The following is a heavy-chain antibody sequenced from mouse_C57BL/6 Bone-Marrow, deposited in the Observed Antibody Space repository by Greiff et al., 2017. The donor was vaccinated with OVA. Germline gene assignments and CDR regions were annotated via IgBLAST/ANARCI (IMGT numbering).Heavy chain of an antibody. CDR2: IFPGSGST. J-gene: IGHJ4*01. CDR1: GYTFTDYY. V-gene: IGHV1-75*01. CDR3: AGEGGRGIYYCAMDD. Sequence: VQLVESGPELVKPGASVKISCKASGYTFTDYYINWVKQRPGQGLEWIGWIFPGSGSTYYNEKFKGKATLTVDKSSSTAYMLLSSLTSEDSAVYVCAGEGGRGIYYCAMDDWGQGTSVTVSS. D-gene: IGHD1-1*02.